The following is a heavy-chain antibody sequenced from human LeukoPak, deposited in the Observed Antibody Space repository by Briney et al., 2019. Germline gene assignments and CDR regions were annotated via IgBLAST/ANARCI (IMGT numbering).Heavy chain of an antibody. V-gene: IGHV3-30*18. CDR1: GFTFSSYG. CDR3: AKVFQPLPYYYDSSGYYRTGFDP. J-gene: IGHJ5*02. D-gene: IGHD3-22*01. Sequence: GGSLRLSCAASGFTFSSYGMHWVRQAPGKGLEWVAVISYDGSNKYYADSVKGRFTISRDNSKNTLYLQMNSLRAEDTAVYYCAKVFQPLPYYYDSSGYYRTGFDPWGQGTLVTVSS. CDR2: ISYDGSNK.